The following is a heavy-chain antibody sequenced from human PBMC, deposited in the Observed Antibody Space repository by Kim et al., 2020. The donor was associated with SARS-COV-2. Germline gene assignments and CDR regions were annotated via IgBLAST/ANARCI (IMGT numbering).Heavy chain of an antibody. CDR1: GGSVSSGGYY. J-gene: IGHJ4*02. CDR2: ISSGGT. V-gene: IGHV4-31*03. D-gene: IGHD3-16*01. CDR3: ARSQGPPDVFAYYLVFDG. Sequence: SETLSLTCTVSGGSVSSGGYYWSWIRQNPGKGLEWIGYISSGGTYYNPSLKSRLTISVDTSQNHLSLKLTSVTAADTAIYYCARSQGPPDVFAYYLVFDGWGQGTLVTVSS.